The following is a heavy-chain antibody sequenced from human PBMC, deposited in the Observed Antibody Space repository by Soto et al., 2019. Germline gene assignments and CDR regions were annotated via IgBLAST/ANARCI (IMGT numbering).Heavy chain of an antibody. Sequence: QVHLVQSGAEVKKPGASVKVSCKASGYTFITFGISWVQQAPGQGLEWMGWITPYNGKTNYAQKVQDRVTMTTDTSTGTAYMELRSLRSDDSAVYYCARDTSHYFDHWGQGTLVTVSS. CDR2: ITPYNGKT. CDR1: GYTFITFG. J-gene: IGHJ4*02. V-gene: IGHV1-18*01. D-gene: IGHD2-2*01. CDR3: ARDTSHYFDH.